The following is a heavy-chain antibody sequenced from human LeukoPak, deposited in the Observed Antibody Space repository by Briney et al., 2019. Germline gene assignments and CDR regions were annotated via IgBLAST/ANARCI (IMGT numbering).Heavy chain of an antibody. V-gene: IGHV1-69*05. CDR2: IIPIFGTA. CDR1: GGTFSSYA. Sequence: ASVKVSCKASGGTFSSYAISWVRQAPGQGLEWMGGIIPIFGTANYAQKFQGRVTITTDESTSTAYMELSSLRSEDTAVYYCARAGGQDCSSTSCPPGSYWVQGTLVTVSS. CDR3: ARAGGQDCSSTSCPPGSY. D-gene: IGHD2-2*01. J-gene: IGHJ4*02.